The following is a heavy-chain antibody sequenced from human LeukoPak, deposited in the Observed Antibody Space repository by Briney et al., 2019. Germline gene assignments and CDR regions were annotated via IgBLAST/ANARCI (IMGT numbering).Heavy chain of an antibody. V-gene: IGHV3-33*01. CDR1: GFTFSSYG. J-gene: IGHJ4*02. CDR2: IWYDGSNK. D-gene: IGHD5-24*01. Sequence: GGSLRLSCAASGFTFSSYGMHWVRQAPGKGLEWVAVIWYDGSNKYYADSVKGRFTISRDNSKNTLYLQMNSLRAEDTALYHCARRRDGYNYVLDFWGRGTLVTVSS. CDR3: ARRRDGYNYVLDF.